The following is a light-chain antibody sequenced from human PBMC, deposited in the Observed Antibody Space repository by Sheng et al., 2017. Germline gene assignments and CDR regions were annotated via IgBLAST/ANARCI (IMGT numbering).Light chain of an antibody. J-gene: IGLJ1*01. Sequence: SYELTQPPSVSVSPGQTASISCSGDKLGDKYACWYQQKPGQSPVLVIYQDSKRPSGIPERFSGSNSGNTATLTISGTQATDEADYYCCSYTRTSTPYVFGTGTQVTVL. CDR3: CSYTRTSTPYV. CDR2: QDS. V-gene: IGLV3-1*01. CDR1: KLGDKY.